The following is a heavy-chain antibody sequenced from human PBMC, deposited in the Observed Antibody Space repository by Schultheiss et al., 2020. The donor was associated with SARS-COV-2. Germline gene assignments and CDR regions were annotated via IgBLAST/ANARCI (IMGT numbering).Heavy chain of an antibody. CDR3: ARREGYYDSSGYYYLGAFDI. CDR1: AYTFTNYW. J-gene: IGHJ3*02. V-gene: IGHV5-51*01. Sequence: GGSLRLSFKGSAYTFTNYWIAWVRQMPGKGLEWMGIIYPGDSDTRYSPSFQGQVTISADKSISTAYLQWSSLKASDTAMYYCARREGYYDSSGYYYLGAFDIWGQGTMVTVSS. D-gene: IGHD3-22*01. CDR2: IYPGDSDT.